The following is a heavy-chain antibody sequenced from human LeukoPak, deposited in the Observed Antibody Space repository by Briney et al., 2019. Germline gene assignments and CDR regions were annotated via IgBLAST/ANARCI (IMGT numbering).Heavy chain of an antibody. Sequence: GGSLRLSCEASGFTFSSYSMNWVRQAPGKGLEWVSSISSSSSYIYYADSVKGRFTISRDNAKNSLYLQMNSLRAEDTAVYYCARDSRGYSYGPDYWGQGTLVTVSS. V-gene: IGHV3-21*01. J-gene: IGHJ4*02. CDR3: ARDSRGYSYGPDY. D-gene: IGHD5-18*01. CDR2: ISSSSSYI. CDR1: GFTFSSYS.